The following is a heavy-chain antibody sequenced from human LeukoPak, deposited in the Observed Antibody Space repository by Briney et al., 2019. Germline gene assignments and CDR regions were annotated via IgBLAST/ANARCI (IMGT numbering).Heavy chain of an antibody. CDR2: ITSSSSNI. D-gene: IGHD3-10*01. V-gene: IGHV3-48*02. CDR1: GFTFSSYS. CDR3: ARGFTKVRGVSDY. Sequence: PGGSLRLSCAASGFTFSSYSMNWVRQAPGKGLEWVSYITSSSSNIYYADSVKGRFTISRDNAKNSLYLQMNSLRDEDTAVYYCARGFTKVRGVSDYWGQGTLVTVSS. J-gene: IGHJ4*02.